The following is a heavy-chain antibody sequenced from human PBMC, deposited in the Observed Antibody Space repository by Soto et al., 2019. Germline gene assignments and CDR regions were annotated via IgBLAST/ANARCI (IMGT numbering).Heavy chain of an antibody. J-gene: IGHJ4*02. CDR2: ISGSNGNT. Sequence: GGSLRLSCAASGFTFSSYAMSWVRQAPGKGLEWVSAISGSNGNTYYADSVKGRFTISRDNSKNTLYLQMNSLRAEDTAVYYCAKATTIDLWLGFDYWGQGTLVTVSS. CDR1: GFTFSSYA. D-gene: IGHD1-1*01. V-gene: IGHV3-23*01. CDR3: AKATTIDLWLGFDY.